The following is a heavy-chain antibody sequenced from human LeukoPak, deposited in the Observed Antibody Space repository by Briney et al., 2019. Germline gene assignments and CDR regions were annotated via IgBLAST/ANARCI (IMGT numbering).Heavy chain of an antibody. D-gene: IGHD5-18*01. CDR3: ARGISGYSYGPHYYYYYYMDV. CDR1: GYTFTSHY. J-gene: IGHJ6*03. Sequence: ASVKVSCKASGYTFTSHYMHWVRQAPGQGLEWMGIINPSGGSTSYAQKFQGRVTMARDMSTSTVYMELSSLRSEDTAVYYCARGISGYSYGPHYYYYYYMDVWGKGTTVTVSS. V-gene: IGHV1-46*01. CDR2: INPSGGST.